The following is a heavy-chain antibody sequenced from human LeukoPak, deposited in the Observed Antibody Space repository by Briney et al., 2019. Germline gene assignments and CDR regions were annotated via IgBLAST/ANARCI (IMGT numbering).Heavy chain of an antibody. V-gene: IGHV4-4*07. CDR3: AREGSMVGATLPTYYYYMDV. CDR1: GGSTSANH. D-gene: IGHD1-26*01. J-gene: IGHJ6*03. CDR2: IYSSGNT. Sequence: PSETLSLTCTVSGGSTSANHWSWIRQPAGKGLEWIGRIYSSGNTNYNPSLKSRVTMSLDTFKKQLSLNLSSVTAADTAVYYCAREGSMVGATLPTYYYYMDVWGKGTTVSVSS.